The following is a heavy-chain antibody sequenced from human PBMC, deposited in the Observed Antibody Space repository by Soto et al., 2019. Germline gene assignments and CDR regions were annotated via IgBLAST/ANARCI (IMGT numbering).Heavy chain of an antibody. CDR3: ACPRREYGDRAYDL. V-gene: IGHV5-10-1*01. Sequence: GESLKISCQGSGYTFTTYWITWVRQMPGRGLEWMGRIDPSDSYTNYSPSFQGHVTISADKSTNTAYLEWRSLKASDSAIYYCACPRREYGDRAYDLWGQGTLVTVSS. D-gene: IGHD2-21*02. CDR2: IDPSDSYT. J-gene: IGHJ4*02. CDR1: GYTFTTYW.